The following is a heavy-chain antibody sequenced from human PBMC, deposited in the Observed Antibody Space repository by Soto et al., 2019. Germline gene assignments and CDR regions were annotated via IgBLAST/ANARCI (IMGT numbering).Heavy chain of an antibody. CDR1: GESIISSSYY. J-gene: IGHJ4*02. V-gene: IGHV4-39*01. D-gene: IGHD2-21*02. CDR3: ARQRTTVVTQAYFDH. CDR2: IYYSGRT. Sequence: LSLTCIVSGESIISSSYYWGWIRQPPGKGLEWIGSIYYSGRTYYNPSFKSRVTISIDTSKNQFSLKLSSVTATDTAVYYCARQRTTVVTQAYFDHWGQGALVTVS.